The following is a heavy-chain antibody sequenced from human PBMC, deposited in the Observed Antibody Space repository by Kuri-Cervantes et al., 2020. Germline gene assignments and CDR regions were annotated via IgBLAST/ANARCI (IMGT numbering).Heavy chain of an antibody. CDR2: IYYSGST. CDR1: SFTSYW. D-gene: IGHD1/OR15-1a*01. CDR3: ASMAEQSYYFDY. J-gene: IGHJ4*02. V-gene: IGHV4-39*07. Sequence: SFTSYWIGWIRQPPGKGLEWIGSIYYSGSTYYNPSLKSRVTISVDTSKNQFSLKLSSVTAADTAVYYCASMAEQSYYFDYWGQGTLVTVSS.